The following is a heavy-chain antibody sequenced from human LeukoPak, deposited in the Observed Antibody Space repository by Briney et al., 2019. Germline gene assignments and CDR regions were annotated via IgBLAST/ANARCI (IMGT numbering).Heavy chain of an antibody. V-gene: IGHV4-34*01. CDR3: ARASPILSAFDI. J-gene: IGHJ3*02. D-gene: IGHD3-9*01. CDR1: GGSFSGYY. CDR2: INHSGST. Sequence: SETLSLTCAVYGGSFSGYYWSWIRQPPGKGLEWIGEINHSGSTNYNPSLKSRVTISVDRSKNQFSLRLSSVTAADTAVYYCARASPILSAFDIWGQGTMVTVSS.